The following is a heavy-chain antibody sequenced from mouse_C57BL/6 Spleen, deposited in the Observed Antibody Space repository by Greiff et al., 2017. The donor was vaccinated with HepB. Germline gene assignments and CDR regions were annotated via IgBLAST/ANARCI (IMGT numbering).Heavy chain of an antibody. CDR1: GFTFSSYA. CDR2: ISSGGDYI. D-gene: IGHD2-3*01. V-gene: IGHV5-9-1*02. CDR3: TRDEGYYPY. J-gene: IGHJ2*01. Sequence: DVMLVESGEGLVKPGGSLKLSCAASGFTFSSYAMSWVRQTPEKRLEWVAYISSGGDYIYYADTVKGRFTISRDNARNTLYLQMSSLKSEDTAMYYCTRDEGYYPYWGQGTTLTVSS.